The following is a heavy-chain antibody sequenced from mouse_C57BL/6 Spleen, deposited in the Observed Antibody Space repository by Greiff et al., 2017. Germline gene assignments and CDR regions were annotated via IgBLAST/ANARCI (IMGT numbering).Heavy chain of an antibody. V-gene: IGHV5-17*01. CDR2: ISSGSSTI. D-gene: IGHD1-1*01. J-gene: IGHJ4*01. Sequence: EVQGVESGGGLVKPGGSLKLSCAASGFTFSDYGMHWVRQAPEKGLEWVAYISSGSSTIYYADTVKGRFTISRDNAKTTLFLQMTSLRSEDTAMYYCARSYYYGSSYFYYAMDYRGQGTSVTVSS. CDR3: ARSYYYGSSYFYYAMDY. CDR1: GFTFSDYG.